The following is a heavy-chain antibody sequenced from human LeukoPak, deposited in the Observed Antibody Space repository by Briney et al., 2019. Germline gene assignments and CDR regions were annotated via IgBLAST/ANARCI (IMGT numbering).Heavy chain of an antibody. J-gene: IGHJ4*02. CDR3: ARDPRLEISGMVIDMLDY. CDR1: GFTFSSHS. CDR2: ISSSSTYI. V-gene: IGHV3-21*01. Sequence: GGSLRLSCAASGFTFSSHSMNWVRQAPGKGLEWVSYISSSSTYIYYAASVKGRFAISRDNARNSLFLQVNSLRAEDSGIYYCARDPRLEISGMVIDMLDYWGQGTLVTVSS. D-gene: IGHD3-3*01.